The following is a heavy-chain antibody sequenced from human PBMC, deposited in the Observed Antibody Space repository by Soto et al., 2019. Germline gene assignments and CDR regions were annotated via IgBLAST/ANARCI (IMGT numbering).Heavy chain of an antibody. V-gene: IGHV3-30*18. J-gene: IGHJ3*02. CDR2: ISYDGSNK. CDR3: AKERGYSSGWPFDI. CDR1: GFTFSNYG. D-gene: IGHD6-19*01. Sequence: QVQLMESGGGVVQPGRSLRLSCAASGFTFSNYGMHWVSQAPGKGLEWVAVISYDGSNKYYADSVKGRFTISRDNSKNTLYLQMNSLRDEDTAIYHCAKERGYSSGWPFDIWGQGTMVTVSS.